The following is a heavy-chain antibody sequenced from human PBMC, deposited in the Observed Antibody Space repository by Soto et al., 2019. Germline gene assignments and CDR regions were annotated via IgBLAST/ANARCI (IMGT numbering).Heavy chain of an antibody. D-gene: IGHD2-15*01. Sequence: QITLKESGPTLVKPTQTLTLTCTFSGFSLTTSGVGVGWIRQPPGKALEWLALIYWDDDKRYSPSLKSRVSITKDTSKIQVVLTMTNMDPVDTATYYCAHVSGTIDYWGQGTLVTVSS. J-gene: IGHJ4*02. V-gene: IGHV2-5*02. CDR1: GFSLTTSGVG. CDR2: IYWDDDK. CDR3: AHVSGTIDY.